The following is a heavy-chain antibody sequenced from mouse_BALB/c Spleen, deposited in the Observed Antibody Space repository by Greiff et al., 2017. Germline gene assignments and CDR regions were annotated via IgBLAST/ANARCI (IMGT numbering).Heavy chain of an antibody. J-gene: IGHJ2*01. Sequence: VMLQESGPELVKPGASVKISCKASGYSFTSYYIHWVKQRPGQGLEWIGWIFPGSGNTKYNEKFKGKATLTADTSSSTAYMQLSSLTSEDSAVYFCARVITTFDYWGQGTTLTVSS. CDR3: ARVITTFDY. CDR1: GYSFTSYY. D-gene: IGHD2-4*01. V-gene: IGHV1-66*01. CDR2: IFPGSGNT.